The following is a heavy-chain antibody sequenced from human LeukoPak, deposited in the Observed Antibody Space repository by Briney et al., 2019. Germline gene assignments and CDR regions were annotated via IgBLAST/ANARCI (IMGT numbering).Heavy chain of an antibody. V-gene: IGHV1-69*05. D-gene: IGHD3-3*01. CDR3: ARGSRYDFWSGYYPTFDY. CDR1: GGTFSSYA. CDR2: IIPIFGTA. J-gene: IGHJ4*02. Sequence: SVKVSCKASGGTFSSYAISWVRQAPGQGLEWMGGIIPIFGTANYAQKFQGRVTITTDEPTSTAYMELSSLRSEDTAVYYCARGSRYDFWSGYYPTFDYWGQGTLVTVSS.